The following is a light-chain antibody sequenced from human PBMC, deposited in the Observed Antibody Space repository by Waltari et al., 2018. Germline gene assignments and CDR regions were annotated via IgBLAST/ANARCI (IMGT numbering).Light chain of an antibody. CDR2: GVS. J-gene: IGLJ2*01. CDR3: SSYTSSSTLV. V-gene: IGLV2-14*03. CDR1: SSDVGGYNY. Sequence: QSALTQPASVSGSPGQSITISCTGTSSDVGGYNYVSWYQQHPGKAPKLMIYGVSNRPSWVSNRFSGSKAGNTASLTISGLQAEDEADYYCSSYTSSSTLVFGGGTKLTVL.